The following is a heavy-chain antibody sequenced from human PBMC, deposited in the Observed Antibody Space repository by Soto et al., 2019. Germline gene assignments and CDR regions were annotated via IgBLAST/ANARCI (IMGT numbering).Heavy chain of an antibody. CDR2: IYSGGST. V-gene: IGHV3-53*01. Sequence: EVQLVESGGGLIQPGGSLRLSCAASGFTDSSNYMSWVRQAPGKELEWVSVIYSGGSTYYADSVKGRFTISRDNSKNTLYLQMNSLSAEDTAVYYCARLIASLGHYGMDVWGQGTTVTVSS. J-gene: IGHJ6*02. CDR1: GFTDSSNY. CDR3: ARLIASLGHYGMDV. D-gene: IGHD7-27*01.